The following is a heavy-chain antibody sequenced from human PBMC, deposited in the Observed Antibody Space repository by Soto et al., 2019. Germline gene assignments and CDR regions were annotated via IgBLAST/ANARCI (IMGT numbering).Heavy chain of an antibody. CDR3: AKSSYDDTGFAFDP. J-gene: IGHJ5*02. V-gene: IGHV4-59*02. CDR1: GDSVSTGY. D-gene: IGHD3-22*01. Sequence: QLHLQESGPGLVKPSETLSLTCTDSGDSVSTGYWSWIRQPPGKVLELIGFMYFGGSFKYNPSLARRVSMSVETSTNKFAMKVTSVTAADTDVYYWAKSSYDDTGFAFDPWGQGTLVTVSS. CDR2: MYFGGSF.